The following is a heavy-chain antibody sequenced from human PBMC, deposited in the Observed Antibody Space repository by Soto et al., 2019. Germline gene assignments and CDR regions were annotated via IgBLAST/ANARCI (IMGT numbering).Heavy chain of an antibody. V-gene: IGHV3-23*01. CDR2: ISGGGDTT. CDR3: ATGQGGAGSLTPRVDF. J-gene: IGHJ4*02. D-gene: IGHD3-10*01. Sequence: EVQLLESGGGLVQPGGSLRLSCAASGFTFNNYAMTWVRQAPGKGLEWVSAISGGGDTTSYADSVRGRFTGSRDGSKNTRYRQMSSLRAEDTALYYCATGQGGAGSLTPRVDFWGQGTLVTVAS. CDR1: GFTFNNYA.